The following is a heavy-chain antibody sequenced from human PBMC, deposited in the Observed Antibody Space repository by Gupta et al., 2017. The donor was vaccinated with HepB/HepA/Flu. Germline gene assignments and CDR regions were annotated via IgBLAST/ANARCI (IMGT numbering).Heavy chain of an antibody. Sequence: EVQLLESGGDLVQPGGSPRLSCAASGFTFGSHAMSWVRQAPGKGLEWVAAIRIRGDAGFYAHSVKGRFIISRDNSKNTLYLQMSSLRADDTAVYYCAKCLPYGTGWYGSNWFDPWGQGTLVTVSS. CDR3: AKCLPYGTGWYGSNWFDP. CDR2: IRIRGDAG. J-gene: IGHJ5*02. V-gene: IGHV3-23*01. CDR1: GFTFGSHA. D-gene: IGHD6-19*01.